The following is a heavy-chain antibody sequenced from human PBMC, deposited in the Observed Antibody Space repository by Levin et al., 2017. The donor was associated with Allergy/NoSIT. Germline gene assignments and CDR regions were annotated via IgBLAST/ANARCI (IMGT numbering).Heavy chain of an antibody. V-gene: IGHV3-7*01. D-gene: IGHD5-18*01. J-gene: IGHJ4*02. CDR1: GFTFSSYW. CDR2: IKQDGSEK. CDR3: ARARVYSYGLLWYFDH. Sequence: GGSLRLSCAASGFTFSSYWMSWVRQAPGKGLEWVANIKQDGSEKYYVDSVKGRFTISRDNAKNSLYLQMNSLRAEDTAVYYCARARVYSYGLLWYFDHWGQGTLVTVSS.